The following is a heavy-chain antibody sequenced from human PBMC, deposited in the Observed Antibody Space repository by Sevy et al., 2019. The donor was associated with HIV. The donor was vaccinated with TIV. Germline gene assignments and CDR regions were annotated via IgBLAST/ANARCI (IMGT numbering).Heavy chain of an antibody. CDR3: ARLSVYYYDSSGYYTTGNAFDI. J-gene: IGHJ3*02. D-gene: IGHD3-22*01. V-gene: IGHV3-53*01. CDR1: GFTVSNSY. CDR2: IYSGVTT. Sequence: GGSLRLSCAASGFTVSNSYMSWVRQAPGKGLEWVSIIYSGVTTSYADSVRGRFTISRDNSKNTRSLQMNSMRAEDTAVYYCARLSVYYYDSSGYYTTGNAFDIWGQGTMVTVSS.